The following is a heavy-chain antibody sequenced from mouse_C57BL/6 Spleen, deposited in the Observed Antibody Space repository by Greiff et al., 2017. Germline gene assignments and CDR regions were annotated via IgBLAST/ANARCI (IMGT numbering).Heavy chain of an antibody. J-gene: IGHJ2*01. Sequence: EVQLHHSGPELVKPGASVKISCKASGYTFTDYNMNWVKQTPGKSLEWIGAINPHNGGTNYNQKFKGKATLTVDKSSSTAYMDLRSLGSEDSAVYDCARRDYGSLDYWGQGTTLTVYS. CDR2: INPHNGGT. V-gene: IGHV1-26*01. CDR3: ARRDYGSLDY. CDR1: GYTFTDYN. D-gene: IGHD2-1*01.